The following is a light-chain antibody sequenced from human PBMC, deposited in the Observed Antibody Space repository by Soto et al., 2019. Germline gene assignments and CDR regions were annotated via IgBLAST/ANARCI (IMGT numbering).Light chain of an antibody. J-gene: IGKJ4*01. V-gene: IGKV3-20*01. CDR2: GAS. CDR1: QSVTSSY. Sequence: ENVLTQSPGTLSLSPGERAALSCRASQSVTSSYLAWYQQTPGQAPRLLIYGASSRATGIPDRFSGSGSGTDFTLTISRLEPEDFAVYYCQQYGSSPLTFGGGTKVDIK. CDR3: QQYGSSPLT.